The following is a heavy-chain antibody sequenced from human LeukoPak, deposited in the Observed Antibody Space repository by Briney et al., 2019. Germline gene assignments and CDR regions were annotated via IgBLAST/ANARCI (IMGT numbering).Heavy chain of an antibody. D-gene: IGHD6-19*01. CDR2: INAVNGNT. Sequence: ASVKDSCKASGYTFTSYAMHWVRQAPEQRLWWMGWINAVNGNTKYSQKFQGRVTITRDTSASTAYMELSSLRSEDTAVYYCARALINIAVAGTGRHFDYWGQGTLVTVSS. V-gene: IGHV1-3*01. CDR1: GYTFTSYA. J-gene: IGHJ4*02. CDR3: ARALINIAVAGTGRHFDY.